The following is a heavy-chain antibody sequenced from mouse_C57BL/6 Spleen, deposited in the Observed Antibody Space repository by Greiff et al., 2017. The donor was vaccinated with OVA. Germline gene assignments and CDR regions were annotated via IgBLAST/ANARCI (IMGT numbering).Heavy chain of an antibody. J-gene: IGHJ3*01. CDR2: ISYDGSN. CDR3: ARGGYVEGFAY. D-gene: IGHD3-1*01. CDR1: GYSITSGYY. V-gene: IGHV3-6*01. Sequence: EVKLMESGPGLVKPSQSLSLTCSVTGYSITSGYYWNWIRQFPGNKLEWMGYISYDGSNNYNPSLKNRISITRDTSKNQFFLKLNSVTTEDTATYYCARGGYVEGFAYWGQGTLVTVSA.